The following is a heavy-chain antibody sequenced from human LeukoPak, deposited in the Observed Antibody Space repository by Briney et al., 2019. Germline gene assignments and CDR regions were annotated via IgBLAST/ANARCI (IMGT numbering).Heavy chain of an antibody. D-gene: IGHD4-23*01. J-gene: IGHJ2*01. CDR1: GGSISSGSYY. Sequence: PSQTLSLTCTVSGGSISSGSYYWSWIRQPAGKGLEWIGRIYTSGSTNYNPSLKSRVTISVDTSKNQFSLKLSSVTAADTAVYYCARGGTTVVTSDWYFDLWGRGTLVTVSS. CDR3: ARGGTTVVTSDWYFDL. CDR2: IYTSGST. V-gene: IGHV4-61*02.